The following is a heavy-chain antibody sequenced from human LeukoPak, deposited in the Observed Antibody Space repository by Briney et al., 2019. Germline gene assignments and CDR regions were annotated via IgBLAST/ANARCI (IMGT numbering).Heavy chain of an antibody. CDR3: AKDPSHGAFDI. CDR2: ISASGDSK. CDR1: GFTFISYA. V-gene: IGHV3-23*01. Sequence: PGGSLRLSCAASGFTFISYAMSWVRQAPEKGLEGVSAISASGDSKFYAESVKGRFTISRDNSKNTVYMQMNSLRAEDTAVYYCAKDPSHGAFDIWGQGTMVTVSS. J-gene: IGHJ3*02.